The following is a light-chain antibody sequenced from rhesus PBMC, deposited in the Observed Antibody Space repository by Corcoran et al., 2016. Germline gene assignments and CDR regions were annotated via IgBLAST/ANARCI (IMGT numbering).Light chain of an antibody. J-gene: IGKJ3*01. CDR3: QQHDGYPLT. V-gene: IGKV1S14*01. Sequence: DIQMTQSPSSLSASVGDTVTITCRASQDISKFLAWYQQAPGKAPKPLIYFASNLESGVPSRSSGSGSVTGFTLTISSLQPGDFATYYCQQHDGYPLTFGPGTKLDIK. CDR1: QDISKF. CDR2: FAS.